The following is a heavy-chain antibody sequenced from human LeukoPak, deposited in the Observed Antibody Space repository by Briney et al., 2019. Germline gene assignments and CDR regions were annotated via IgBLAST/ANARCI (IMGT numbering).Heavy chain of an antibody. CDR1: GYSFTSYW. Sequence: GESLKISCKGSGYSFTSYWIGWVRQMPGKGLEWMGIIYPGESDTRYSPSFQGQFTISADKSISTAYLQWSSLKASDTAMYYCARRGTYYDFWSGYLFDYWGQGTLVTVSS. CDR3: ARRGTYYDFWSGYLFDY. CDR2: IYPGESDT. D-gene: IGHD3-3*01. V-gene: IGHV5-51*01. J-gene: IGHJ4*02.